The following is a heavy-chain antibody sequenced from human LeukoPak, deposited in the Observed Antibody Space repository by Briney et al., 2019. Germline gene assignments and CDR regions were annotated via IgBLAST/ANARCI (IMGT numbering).Heavy chain of an antibody. J-gene: IGHJ4*02. CDR1: GYTLTELS. D-gene: IGHD3-22*01. CDR3: ATQDDSSGRTFDY. Sequence: GASVKVSCKVSGYTLTELSMHWVRQAPGKGLECMGGFDPEDGETIYAQKFQGRVTMTEDTSTDTAYMELSSLRSEDTAVYYCATQDDSSGRTFDYWGQGTLVTVSS. V-gene: IGHV1-24*01. CDR2: FDPEDGET.